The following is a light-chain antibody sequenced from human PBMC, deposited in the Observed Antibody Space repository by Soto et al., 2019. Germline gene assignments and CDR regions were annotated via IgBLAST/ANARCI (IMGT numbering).Light chain of an antibody. J-gene: IGKJ2*01. CDR2: GAS. V-gene: IGKV3-20*01. CDR1: QSVSSSY. Sequence: EIGLTQSPGPLSLSPGERATLSCRASQSVSSSYLAWYQQKPGQAPRLLIYGASSSATGIPDRFSGSGSGTDFTLTISRLEPEDFAEYYCQQYGSSPYTFGQGTKLEIK. CDR3: QQYGSSPYT.